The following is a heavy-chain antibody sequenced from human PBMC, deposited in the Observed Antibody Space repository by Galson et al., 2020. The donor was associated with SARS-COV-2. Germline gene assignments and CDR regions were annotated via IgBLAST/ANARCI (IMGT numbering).Heavy chain of an antibody. J-gene: IGHJ2*01. CDR2: VYPSGTT. CDR1: GYSVSTTNY. CDR3: ARQGVSMIVLVTVPGLYFDL. D-gene: IGHD3-22*01. Sequence: SETLSPTCTVSGYSVSTTNYWGWVRQPPGRGLEWIGSVYPSGTTYYNPSLKSRVTISVDTPKNQFSLRLDSVTAADTALYYCARQGVSMIVLVTVPGLYFDLWGRGTLVTVSS. V-gene: IGHV4-38-2*02.